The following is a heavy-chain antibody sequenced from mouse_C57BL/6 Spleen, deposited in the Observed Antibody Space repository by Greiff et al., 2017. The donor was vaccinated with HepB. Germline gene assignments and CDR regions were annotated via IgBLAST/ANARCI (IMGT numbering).Heavy chain of an antibody. V-gene: IGHV1-19*01. Sequence: SGPVLVKPGASVKMSCKASGYTFTDYYMNWVKQSHGKSLEWIGVINPYNGGTSYNQKFKGKATLTVDKSSSTAYMELNSLTSEDSAVYYCARSIQYYFDYWGQGTTLTVSS. CDR1: GYTFTDYY. CDR3: ARSIQYYFDY. D-gene: IGHD2-3*01. CDR2: INPYNGGT. J-gene: IGHJ2*01.